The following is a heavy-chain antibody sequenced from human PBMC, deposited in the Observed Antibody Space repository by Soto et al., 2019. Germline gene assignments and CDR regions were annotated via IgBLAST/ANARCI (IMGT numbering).Heavy chain of an antibody. CDR2: IIPIFGTA. CDR3: ASRITIFGVVIIPHYYYYGMDV. Sequence: SVKFSCRASGGTFSSYAVSWVRQAPGQGLEWMGGIIPIFGTANYAQKFQGRVTITADKSTSTAYMELSSLRSEDTAVYYCASRITIFGVVIIPHYYYYGMDVWGQGTTVTVSS. CDR1: GGTFSSYA. V-gene: IGHV1-69*06. D-gene: IGHD3-3*01. J-gene: IGHJ6*02.